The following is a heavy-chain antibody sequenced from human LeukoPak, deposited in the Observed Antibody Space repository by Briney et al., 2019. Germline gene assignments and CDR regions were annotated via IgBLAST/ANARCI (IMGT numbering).Heavy chain of an antibody. V-gene: IGHV3-48*04. J-gene: IGHJ6*03. D-gene: IGHD1-14*01. CDR3: ARDSSPTTGGYYMDV. CDR2: ISSSSSTI. Sequence: GGSLRLSCAASGFTFSTYSMNWVRQTPGKGLEWVSYISSSSSTILYADSVKGRLTTSRDNAKNSLYLQMNSLRAEDTAVYYCARDSSPTTGGYYMDVWGKGTTVTVSS. CDR1: GFTFSTYS.